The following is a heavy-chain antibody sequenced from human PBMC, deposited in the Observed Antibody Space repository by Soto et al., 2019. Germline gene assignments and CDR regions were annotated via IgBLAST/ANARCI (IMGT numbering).Heavy chain of an antibody. J-gene: IGHJ4*02. CDR1: GGSFSSYA. CDR2: IIPMSATR. Sequence: QVQLVQSGAEVKKPGSSVKVSCKAPGGSFSSYAINWVRQAPGQGLEWMGGIIPMSATRTYAQKFQVRVTITAAESSTTVSLVLSSLQSEDTAVYYWARPIRYYDVWRDYPPFDYWGQGTLVTVSS. D-gene: IGHD3-3*01. V-gene: IGHV1-69*01. CDR3: ARPIRYYDVWRDYPPFDY.